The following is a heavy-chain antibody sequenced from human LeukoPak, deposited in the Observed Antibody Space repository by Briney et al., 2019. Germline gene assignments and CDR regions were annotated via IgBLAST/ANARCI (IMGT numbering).Heavy chain of an antibody. Sequence: GGSLRLSCAASGFAFNTYTMNWFRQAPGKGLEWISYIDTSSDIIYYADSVMSRFTISRDNAKNSLYLQMNSLRGDDAAVYYCARDFADYGDFDYWGQGTLVTVSS. J-gene: IGHJ4*02. CDR1: GFAFNTYT. CDR3: ARDFADYGDFDY. CDR2: IDTSSDII. V-gene: IGHV3-48*01. D-gene: IGHD4-17*01.